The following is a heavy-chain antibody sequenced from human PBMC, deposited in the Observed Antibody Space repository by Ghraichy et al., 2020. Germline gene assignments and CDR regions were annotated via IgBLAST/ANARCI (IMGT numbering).Heavy chain of an antibody. V-gene: IGHV6-1*01. CDR1: GDSVSSNSAA. CDR3: ARDPPYSSHNGFDI. D-gene: IGHD6-19*01. Sequence: SQTLSLTCAISGDSVSSNSAAWNWIRQSPSRGFEWLGRTYYRSKWYNDYELSVKSRITINADTSKNQFSLQLKSVTAEDTAVYYCARDPPYSSHNGFDIWGQGTMVTVSS. CDR2: TYYRSKWYN. J-gene: IGHJ3*02.